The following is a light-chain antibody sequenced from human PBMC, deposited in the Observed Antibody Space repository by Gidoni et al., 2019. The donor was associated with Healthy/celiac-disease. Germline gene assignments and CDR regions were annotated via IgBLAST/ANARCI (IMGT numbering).Light chain of an antibody. CDR2: GAS. J-gene: IGKJ2*01. V-gene: IGKV3-20*01. Sequence: DIVLTQAPGTLSLSPGERAIPSCRSSQSVSSSYLAWYQQQPGQAPRLLIYGASSRATGIPDRFSGSGSGTEFSLTISSLEPEDFAVYYCQQYGSYPMYTFGQGTKLEIK. CDR1: QSVSSSY. CDR3: QQYGSYPMYT.